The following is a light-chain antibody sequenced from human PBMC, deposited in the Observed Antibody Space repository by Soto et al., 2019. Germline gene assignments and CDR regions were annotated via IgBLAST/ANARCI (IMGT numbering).Light chain of an antibody. V-gene: IGKV1-6*01. CDR1: QGIRND. CDR2: PAS. CDR3: LQDYNFPIT. Sequence: AIQMTQSPSSLTASVGDRVTITCRASQGIRNDLGWYQQKPGKAPKLLIYPASSLQSGVPSRFSGSGSGTDFTLTISSLQPEDFATYYCLQDYNFPITFGPGTKVDIK. J-gene: IGKJ3*01.